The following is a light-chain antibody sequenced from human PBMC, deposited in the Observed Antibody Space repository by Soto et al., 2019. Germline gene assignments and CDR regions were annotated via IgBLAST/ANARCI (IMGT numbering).Light chain of an antibody. CDR3: QQGHNWPLT. V-gene: IGKV1-12*01. CDR1: QGLSGS. Sequence: DIQMTQSPSSESASVGDRVTITGRVTQGLSGSLAWYQQKPGKAPKLLISVTSRLQSGVPSRFSGSASGTDFTLTIDSLQPEDLATYYCQQGHNWPLTFGQGTRLEIK. J-gene: IGKJ5*01. CDR2: VTS.